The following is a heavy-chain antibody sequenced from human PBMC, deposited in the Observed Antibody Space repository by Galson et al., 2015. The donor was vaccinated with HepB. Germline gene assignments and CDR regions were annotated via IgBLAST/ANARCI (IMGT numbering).Heavy chain of an antibody. CDR3: ARDQPDNKAIQPKSGRSGWHGNDY. Sequence: SLRLSCAASGFTFSDYYMSWIRQAPGKGLEWVSYNSSSGSTIYYADSVKSRLTISRDCAKNSLYLQMNSLRAKDTAVYYCARDQPDNKAIQPKSGRSGWHGNDYWGQGTLVTASS. J-gene: IGHJ4*02. CDR2: NSSSGSTI. V-gene: IGHV3-11*01. CDR1: GFTFSDYY. D-gene: IGHD6-19*01.